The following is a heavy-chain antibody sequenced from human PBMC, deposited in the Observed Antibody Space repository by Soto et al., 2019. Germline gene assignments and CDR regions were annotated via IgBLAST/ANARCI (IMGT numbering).Heavy chain of an antibody. CDR2: MYVTGTT. J-gene: IGHJ4*02. CDR3: ARDGEYSRGWFIFVH. V-gene: IGHV4-4*07. Sequence: YWSWIRQPAGKGLEWIGRMYVTGTTSYNPSLKSRVTMSVDTSKNRFSLRLSSVTAADTAVYFCARDGEYSRGWFIFVHWGQGGLVTVS. CDR1: Y. D-gene: IGHD6-19*01.